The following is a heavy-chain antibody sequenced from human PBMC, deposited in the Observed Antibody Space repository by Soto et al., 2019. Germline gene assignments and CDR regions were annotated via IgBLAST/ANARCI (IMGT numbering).Heavy chain of an antibody. Sequence: LRLSCAASGFTFSSYGMHWVRQAPGKGLEWVAVISYDGSNKYYADSVKGRFTISRDNSKNTLYLQMNSLRAEDTAVYYCAKGPTSYYDFWSGSPNWFDPWGQGTLVTVSS. V-gene: IGHV3-30*18. CDR3: AKGPTSYYDFWSGSPNWFDP. D-gene: IGHD3-3*01. CDR1: GFTFSSYG. J-gene: IGHJ5*02. CDR2: ISYDGSNK.